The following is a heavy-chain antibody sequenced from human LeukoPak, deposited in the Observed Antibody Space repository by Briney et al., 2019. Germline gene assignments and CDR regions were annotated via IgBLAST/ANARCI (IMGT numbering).Heavy chain of an antibody. J-gene: IGHJ4*02. V-gene: IGHV3-7*03. D-gene: IGHD6-19*01. CDR3: VRDKMAGAVTGSLFDY. CDR2: IKQDGSEN. CDR1: GFTFSSYW. Sequence: GGSLRLSCAASGFTFSSYWMSWVRQAPGKGLEWVATIKQDGSENHYVDSVKGRFTISRDNTKNSLYLQMNSLRVEDTAVYYCVRDKMAGAVTGSLFDYWGQGTLVTVSS.